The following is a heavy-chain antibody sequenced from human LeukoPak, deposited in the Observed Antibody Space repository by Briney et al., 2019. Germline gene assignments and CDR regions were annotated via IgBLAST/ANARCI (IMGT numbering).Heavy chain of an antibody. CDR2: TYYRSKWRN. CDR3: ARGPGDSCND. D-gene: IGHD3-22*01. J-gene: IGHJ4*02. Sequence: SQTLSLTCAISGDSVSSNSASWNWVRQSPSRGLEWLGRTYYRSKWRNEYAVSVKSRITITPDTSKNQFSLQLNSATPEDTAVYYCARGPGDSCNDWGLGTLVTVSS. CDR1: GDSVSSNSAS. V-gene: IGHV6-1*01.